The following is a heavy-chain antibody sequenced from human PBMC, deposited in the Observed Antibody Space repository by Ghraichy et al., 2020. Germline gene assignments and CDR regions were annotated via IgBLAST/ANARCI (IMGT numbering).Heavy chain of an antibody. D-gene: IGHD2-2*01. J-gene: IGHJ3*01. Sequence: GGSLRLSCVASGFPFSTYAMSWVRQAPGKGLEWVSGITGSGGGSTYYVDSVKGRFTITRDTSKSTVYLHMKSLRAEDTAVYFCAKDRSVVVPVAPEAFDVWGRGTMVTVSS. CDR1: GFPFSTYA. CDR2: ITGSGGGST. V-gene: IGHV3-23*02. CDR3: AKDRSVVVPVAPEAFDV.